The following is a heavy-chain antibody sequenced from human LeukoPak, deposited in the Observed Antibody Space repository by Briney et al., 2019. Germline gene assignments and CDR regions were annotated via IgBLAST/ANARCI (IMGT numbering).Heavy chain of an antibody. CDR3: ARQKSGSYGLFDY. D-gene: IGHD1-26*01. CDR1: GGSISSSSYY. Sequence: SETLSRTCTVSGGSISSSSYYWGWIRQPPGKGLEWIGSIYYSGSTYYNPSLKSRVTISVDTSKNQFSLKLSSVTAADTSVYYCARQKSGSYGLFDYWGQGTLVTVSS. CDR2: IYYSGST. V-gene: IGHV4-39*01. J-gene: IGHJ4*02.